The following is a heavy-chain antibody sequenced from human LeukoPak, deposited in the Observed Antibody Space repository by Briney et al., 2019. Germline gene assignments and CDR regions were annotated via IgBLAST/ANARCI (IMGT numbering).Heavy chain of an antibody. J-gene: IGHJ4*02. CDR1: GFTFSSYA. CDR2: ISGSGDNT. V-gene: IGHV3-23*01. CDR3: AKTVSGSHSYEGGDY. Sequence: GGSLRLSGAASGFTFSSYAMSWVRRAPGKGLEWVSAISGSGDNTFYADSVKGRFTMSRDNSKNMLYLQMNSLRAEDKAVYYCAKTVSGSHSYEGGDYWGQGTLVTVSS. D-gene: IGHD3-16*02.